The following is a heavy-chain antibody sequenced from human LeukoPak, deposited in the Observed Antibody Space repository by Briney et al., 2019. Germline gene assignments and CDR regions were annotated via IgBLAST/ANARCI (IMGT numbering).Heavy chain of an antibody. J-gene: IGHJ5*02. CDR3: ARRQLLNWFDP. D-gene: IGHD2-2*01. CDR2: IIPIFGTA. CDR1: GYSFTNYG. Sequence: SVKVSCKASGYSFTNYGLNWVRQAPGQGLEWMGGIIPIFGTANYAQKFQGRVTITADESTSTAYMELSSLRSEDTAVYYCARRQLLNWFDPWAREPGHRLL. V-gene: IGHV1-69*13.